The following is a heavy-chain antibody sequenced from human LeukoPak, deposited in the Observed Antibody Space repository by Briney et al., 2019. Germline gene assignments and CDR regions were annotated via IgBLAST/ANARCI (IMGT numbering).Heavy chain of an antibody. D-gene: IGHD2-2*01. CDR1: GGTFSSYA. CDR3: ARGSRRLSSLPGDSFDY. V-gene: IGHV1-69*13. J-gene: IGHJ4*02. CDR2: IIPIFGTA. Sequence: ASVKVSCKASGGTFSSYAIGWVRQAPGQGLEWMGGIIPIFGTANYAQKFQGRVTITADESTSTAYMELSSLRSGDTAVYYCARGSRRLSSLPGDSFDYWGQGTLVTVSS.